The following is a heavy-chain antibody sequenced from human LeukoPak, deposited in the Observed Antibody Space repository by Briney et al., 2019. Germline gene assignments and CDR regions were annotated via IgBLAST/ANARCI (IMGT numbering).Heavy chain of an antibody. Sequence: PSETLSLTCTVSGGSISSSSYYWSWIRQPPGKGLEWIGYIYYSGSTYYNPSLKSRVTISVDTSKNQFSLKLSSVTAADTAVYYCARVSNYYDSSGYSRWGQGTLVTVSS. V-gene: IGHV4-30-4*08. CDR2: IYYSGST. CDR1: GGSISSSSYY. J-gene: IGHJ4*02. CDR3: ARVSNYYDSSGYSR. D-gene: IGHD3-22*01.